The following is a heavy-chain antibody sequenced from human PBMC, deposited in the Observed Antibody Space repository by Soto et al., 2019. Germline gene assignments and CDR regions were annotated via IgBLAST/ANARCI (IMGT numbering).Heavy chain of an antibody. CDR3: ASTSVGLRYFDY. CDR1: GGSISSGGYS. D-gene: IGHD4-17*01. J-gene: IGHJ4*02. Sequence: PXGTLSLTCAVSGGSISSGGYSWSWIRQPPGKGLEWIGYIYHSGSTYYNPSLKSRVTISVDRSKNQFSLKLSSVTAADTAVYYCASTSVGLRYFDYWGQGTLVTVSS. V-gene: IGHV4-30-2*01. CDR2: IYHSGST.